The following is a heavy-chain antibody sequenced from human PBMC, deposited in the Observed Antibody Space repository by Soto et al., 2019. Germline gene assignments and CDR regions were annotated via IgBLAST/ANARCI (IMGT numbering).Heavy chain of an antibody. V-gene: IGHV1-69*13. CDR3: ASRYYYDSSGYFYY. CDR2: IIPIFGTA. D-gene: IGHD3-22*01. Sequence: ASVKVSCKASGGTFSSYAISWVRQAPGQGLEWMGGIIPIFGTANYAQKFQGRVTITADESTSTAYMELSSLRSEDTAVYYCASRYYYDSSGYFYYWGQGTLVTVSS. CDR1: GGTFSSYA. J-gene: IGHJ4*02.